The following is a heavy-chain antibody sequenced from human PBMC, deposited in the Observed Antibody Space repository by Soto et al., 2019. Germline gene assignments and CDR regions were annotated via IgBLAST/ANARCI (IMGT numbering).Heavy chain of an antibody. CDR2: INSDGSST. CDR3: ARDKDCTNGVCYRGALGY. D-gene: IGHD2-8*01. CDR1: GFTFSSYW. V-gene: IGHV3-74*01. J-gene: IGHJ4*02. Sequence: EVQLVESGGGLVQPGGSLRLSCAASGFTFSSYWMHWVRQAPGKGLVWVSRINSDGSSTSYADSVKGRFTISRDNAKNTLYLQMNSLRAEDTAVYYCARDKDCTNGVCYRGALGYWGQGTLVTVSS.